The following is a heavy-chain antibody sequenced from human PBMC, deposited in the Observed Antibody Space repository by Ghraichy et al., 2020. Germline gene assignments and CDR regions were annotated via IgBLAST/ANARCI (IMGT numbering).Heavy chain of an antibody. CDR1: GFIFSTYS. J-gene: IGHJ3*02. V-gene: IGHV3-21*01. CDR3: ASSTTSYRSSVLNAFDI. D-gene: IGHD3-16*02. CDR2: ISSSSLYI. Sequence: GGSLRLSCAASGFIFSTYSLNWVRQAPGKGLEWVSSISSSSLYIYYAESVQGRFTISRDNARNLLYLQMSSLRAEDTAIYYCASSTTSYRSSVLNAFDIWGQGTMVTVSS.